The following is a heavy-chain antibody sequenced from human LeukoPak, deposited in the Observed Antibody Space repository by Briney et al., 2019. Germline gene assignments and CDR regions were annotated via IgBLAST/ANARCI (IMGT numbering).Heavy chain of an antibody. Sequence: ASVKVSCKASGGTFSSYAISWVRQAPGQGLEWMGGIIPIFGTANYAQKFQGRVTITADESTSTAYMELSSLRSEDTAVYYCARGPRLLRFLEPDYYYYYMDVWGKGTTVTVSS. J-gene: IGHJ6*03. CDR3: ARGPRLLRFLEPDYYYYYMDV. CDR2: IIPIFGTA. CDR1: GGTFSSYA. D-gene: IGHD3-3*01. V-gene: IGHV1-69*13.